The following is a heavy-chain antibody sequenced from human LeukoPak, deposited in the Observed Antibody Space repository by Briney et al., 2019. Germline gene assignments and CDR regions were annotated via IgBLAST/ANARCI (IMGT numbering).Heavy chain of an antibody. D-gene: IGHD3-9*01. Sequence: SVKVSCKASGGTFSSYAISWVRQAPGQGLEWMGGIIPIFGTANYAQKFQGRVTITADESTSTAYMELSSLRSEDTAVYYCARDNDILTGYPDYWGQGTLVTVSS. CDR3: ARDNDILTGYPDY. CDR2: IIPIFGTA. J-gene: IGHJ4*02. V-gene: IGHV1-69*13. CDR1: GGTFSSYA.